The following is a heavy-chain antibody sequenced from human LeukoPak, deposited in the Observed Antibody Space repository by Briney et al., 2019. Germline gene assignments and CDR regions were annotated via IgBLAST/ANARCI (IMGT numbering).Heavy chain of an antibody. J-gene: IGHJ4*02. CDR2: IYPGDSHN. Sequence: GESLKISCKGSGYSFTSYWIGLVRQMPGKGLEGGEIIYPGDSHNRYSPSFQVQVTISADKSISTAYLQWSSLKASDTAMYYCAIHGQYSSSSSDYWGQGTLVTVSS. CDR1: GYSFTSYW. CDR3: AIHGQYSSSSSDY. D-gene: IGHD6-6*01. V-gene: IGHV5-51*01.